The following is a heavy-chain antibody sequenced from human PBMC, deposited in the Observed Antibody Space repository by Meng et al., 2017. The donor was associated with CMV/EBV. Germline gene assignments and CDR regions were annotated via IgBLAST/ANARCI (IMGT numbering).Heavy chain of an antibody. V-gene: IGHV1-18*01. J-gene: IGHJ4*02. CDR2: ISAYNGNT. Sequence: ASVKVSCKASGYTFTSYGISWVRQAPGQGLEWMGWISAYNGNTNYAQKLQGRVTMTTDTSTSTAYMKLRSLRSDDTAVYYCARDPPYYDFWSGYYFKPNEPVLFDYWGQGALVTVSS. CDR1: GYTFTSYG. CDR3: ARDPPYYDFWSGYYFKPNEPVLFDY. D-gene: IGHD3-3*01.